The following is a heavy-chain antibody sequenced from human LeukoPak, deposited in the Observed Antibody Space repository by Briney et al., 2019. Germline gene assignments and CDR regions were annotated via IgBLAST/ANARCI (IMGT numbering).Heavy chain of an antibody. CDR2: ISGSGGST. Sequence: GGSLRLSCAASEYTFSRHWMHWVRQAPGKGLEWVSAISGSGGSTYYADSVKGRFTISRDNSKNTLYLQMNSLRAEDTAVYYCAKAVKQQLVPFYFDYWGQGTLVTVSS. CDR3: AKAVKQQLVPFYFDY. J-gene: IGHJ4*02. D-gene: IGHD6-13*01. CDR1: EYTFSRHW. V-gene: IGHV3-23*01.